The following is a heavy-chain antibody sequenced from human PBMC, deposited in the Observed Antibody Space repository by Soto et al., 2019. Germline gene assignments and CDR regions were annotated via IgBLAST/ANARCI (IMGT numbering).Heavy chain of an antibody. J-gene: IGHJ5*02. CDR1: GGSFSGYY. D-gene: IGHD6-13*01. Sequence: PSETQYLTSAVQGGSFSGYYWSWIRQPPGKGLEWIGEINPAGGVTVYALTLQDRVTVTRDASTSTVYMELNSLTSEDTAIYYCARDNSRTFPAAPGDKKSDSSGWGFDPWGQGTLVTVSS. V-gene: IGHV4-34*10. CDR2: INPAGGVT. CDR3: ARDNSRTFPAAPGDKKSDSSGWGFDP.